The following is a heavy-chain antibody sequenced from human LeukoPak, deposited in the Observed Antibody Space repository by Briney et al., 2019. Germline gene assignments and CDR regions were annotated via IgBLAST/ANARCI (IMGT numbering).Heavy chain of an antibody. CDR2: IYYSGST. Sequence: SETLSLTCTVSGYSISSGYYWGWIRQPPGKGLEWIGSIYYSGSTYYNPSLKSRVTISVDTSKNQFSLKLSSVTAADTAVYYCASVPPRYYFDYWGQGTLVTVSS. V-gene: IGHV4-38-2*02. CDR1: GYSISSGYY. CDR3: ASVPPRYYFDY. J-gene: IGHJ4*02.